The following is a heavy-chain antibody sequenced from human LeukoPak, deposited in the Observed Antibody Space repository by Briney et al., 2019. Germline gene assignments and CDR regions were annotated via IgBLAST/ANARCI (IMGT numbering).Heavy chain of an antibody. CDR3: ARDAEVVPAAIDYFDY. Sequence: PGGSLRLSCAASGFTFSSYWMSWVRQAPGKVLEWVANIKQDGSEKYYVDSVKGRFTISRDNAKNSLYLQMNSLRAEDTAVYYCARDAEVVPAAIDYFDYWGQGTRVTVSS. J-gene: IGHJ4*02. D-gene: IGHD2-2*02. V-gene: IGHV3-7*01. CDR2: IKQDGSEK. CDR1: GFTFSSYW.